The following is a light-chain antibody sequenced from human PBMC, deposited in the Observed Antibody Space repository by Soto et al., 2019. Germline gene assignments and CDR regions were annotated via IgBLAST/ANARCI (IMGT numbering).Light chain of an antibody. CDR1: QGISSY. J-gene: IGKJ2*01. Sequence: AIRMTQSPSSLSASTGDRVTITCRASQGISSYLAWYQQKPGKAPKLLIYAASTLQSVVPSRFSGSGSGTDFTLTISCLQSEDFATYYCQQYYSYAYTFGQGTKLEIK. CDR3: QQYYSYAYT. V-gene: IGKV1-8*01. CDR2: AAS.